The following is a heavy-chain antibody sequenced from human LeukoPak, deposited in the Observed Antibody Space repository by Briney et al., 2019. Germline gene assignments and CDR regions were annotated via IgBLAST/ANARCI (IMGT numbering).Heavy chain of an antibody. CDR1: GYTFTGYY. D-gene: IGHD1-26*01. Sequence: ASVKVSCKASGYTFTGYYMHWVRQAPGQGLEWMGWINPSGGSTSYAQKFQGRVTMTRDMSTSTVYMELSSLRSEDTAVYYCARGAVFGGSYFYWGQGTLVTVSS. V-gene: IGHV1-46*01. CDR3: ARGAVFGGSYFY. J-gene: IGHJ4*02. CDR2: INPSGGST.